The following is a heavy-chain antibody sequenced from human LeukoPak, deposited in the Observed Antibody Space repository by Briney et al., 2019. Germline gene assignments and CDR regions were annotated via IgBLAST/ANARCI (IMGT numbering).Heavy chain of an antibody. Sequence: GGSLRLSCTASGFTFGDYAMSWFRQAPGKGLEWVGFIRSKAYGGTTEYAASVKGRFTISRDDSKSIAYLQMNSLKTEDTAAYYCTRVREYNWNNDGWIDYWGQGTLVTVSS. CDR1: GFTFGDYA. D-gene: IGHD1/OR15-1a*01. CDR3: TRVREYNWNNDGWIDY. CDR2: IRSKAYGGTT. J-gene: IGHJ4*02. V-gene: IGHV3-49*03.